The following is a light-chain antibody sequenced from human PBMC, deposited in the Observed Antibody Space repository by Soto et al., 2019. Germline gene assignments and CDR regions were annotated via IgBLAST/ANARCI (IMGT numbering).Light chain of an antibody. Sequence: DIVMTQSPLSLPVTPGEPASISCRSIQSLLHSRGHNFLDWYLQKPGQSPQRLIYLGSNRASGGPNRLSGRGSGTDVTLKISRVEAEDVGVYYCMQGLKLPLTCGQGTKLEIK. CDR2: LGS. CDR1: QSLLHSRGHNF. CDR3: MQGLKLPLT. V-gene: IGKV2-28*01. J-gene: IGKJ2*01.